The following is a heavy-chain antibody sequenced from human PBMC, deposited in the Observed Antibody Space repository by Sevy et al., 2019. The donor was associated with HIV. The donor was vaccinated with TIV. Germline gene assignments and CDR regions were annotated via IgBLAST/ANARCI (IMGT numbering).Heavy chain of an antibody. D-gene: IGHD3-10*02. CDR1: GFTFSSHA. V-gene: IGHV3-30-3*01. Sequence: GGSRRLSCAASGFTFSSHAMHWVRQAPGKGLEWMAAISYDGSSKYYADSVKGRFTISRDDSKNTLYLQMSSLRAGDTAVYYCARDGGYSVNFLPSGYWGQGTLVTVSS. CDR2: ISYDGSSK. CDR3: ARDGGYSVNFLPSGY. J-gene: IGHJ4*02.